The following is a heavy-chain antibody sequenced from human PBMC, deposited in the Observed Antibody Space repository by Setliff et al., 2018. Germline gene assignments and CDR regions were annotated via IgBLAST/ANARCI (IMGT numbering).Heavy chain of an antibody. CDR1: GYTFRSYA. J-gene: IGHJ5*02. CDR3: ARDLGYCSTTSCHGDWFDP. CDR2: INTNTGNP. V-gene: IGHV7-4-1*02. D-gene: IGHD2-2*01. Sequence: ASVKVSCKASGYTFRSYAMNWVRQAPGQGLEWMGWINTNTGNPTYAQDFTGRFVFSLDTSVSTAYLQISSLKAEDTAVYYCARDLGYCSTTSCHGDWFDPWGQGTLVTVSS.